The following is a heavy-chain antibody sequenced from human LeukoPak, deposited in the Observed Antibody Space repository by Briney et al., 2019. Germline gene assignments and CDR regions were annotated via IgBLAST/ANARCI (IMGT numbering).Heavy chain of an antibody. CDR3: ARHIGGGIEDMDV. CDR2: IYVTGT. V-gene: IGHV4-59*08. CDR1: GGSIGTYY. Sequence: SETLSLTCTVSGGSIGTYYWSWIRQSPGKGLEWIGYIYVTGTRYNPYLQSRVTISVDRSRNQFFLKMSSVTAAETVVYYCARHIGGGIEDMDVWGKGTKVIVSS. D-gene: IGHD3-16*02. J-gene: IGHJ6*03.